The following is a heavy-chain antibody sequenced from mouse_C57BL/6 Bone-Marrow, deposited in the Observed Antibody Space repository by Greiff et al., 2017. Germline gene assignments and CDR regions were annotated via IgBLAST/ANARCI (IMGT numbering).Heavy chain of an antibody. CDR1: GYAFSSSW. CDR2: IYPGDGDT. CDR3: ASGGDLAWFAY. D-gene: IGHD1-1*02. V-gene: IGHV1-82*01. Sequence: QVQLKESGPELVKPGASVKISCKASGYAFSSSWMNWVKQRPGKGLEWIGRIYPGDGDTNYNGKFKGKATLTADKSSSTAYMQLSSLTSEDSAVYFCASGGDLAWFAYWGQGTLVTVSA. J-gene: IGHJ3*01.